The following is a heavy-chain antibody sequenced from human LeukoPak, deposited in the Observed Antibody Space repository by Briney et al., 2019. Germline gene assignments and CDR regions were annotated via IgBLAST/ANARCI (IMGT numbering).Heavy chain of an antibody. V-gene: IGHV3-48*01. J-gene: IGHJ6*02. CDR2: ISRTSSNI. CDR1: RFNFSVHS. D-gene: IGHD3-3*01. CDR3: AREPGVSYGMDV. Sequence: GGSLRLSCAASRFNFSVHSMNWVRQAPGKGLEWISYISRTSSNIYYADSLKGRFTISRDNAKNSLYLQMNSLRVEDTAVYYCAREPGVSYGMDVWGQGTTVTVSS.